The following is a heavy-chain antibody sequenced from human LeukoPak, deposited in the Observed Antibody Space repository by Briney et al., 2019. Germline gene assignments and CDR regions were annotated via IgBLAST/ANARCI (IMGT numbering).Heavy chain of an antibody. V-gene: IGHV3-48*04. CDR3: AKASWVSSTDAVR. CDR2: ISPRSGII. CDR1: GFTFSTRG. D-gene: IGHD3-16*01. J-gene: IGHJ4*02. Sequence: GGSLRLSCVAAGFTFSTRGMYWVRQAPGKGLEWVSYISPRSGIIYYAESVKGRFTVSRDDAKNSLYLQMNSLRAEDTAIYYCAKASWVSSTDAVRWGQGTLVTVSS.